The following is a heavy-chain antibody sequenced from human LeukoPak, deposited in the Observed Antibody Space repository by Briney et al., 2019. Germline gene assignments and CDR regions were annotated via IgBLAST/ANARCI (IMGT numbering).Heavy chain of an antibody. Sequence: GESLKISCEVSGHRFTNHWIGWVRQMPGKGLEWMGIINLGDSDTKYSPSSQGQVTISLDKSISTAYLQWRSLKASDTAMYYCARRPYSGSPNWFDPWGQGTLVTVSS. D-gene: IGHD1-26*01. V-gene: IGHV5-51*01. CDR3: ARRPYSGSPNWFDP. CDR1: GHRFTNHW. CDR2: INLGDSDT. J-gene: IGHJ5*02.